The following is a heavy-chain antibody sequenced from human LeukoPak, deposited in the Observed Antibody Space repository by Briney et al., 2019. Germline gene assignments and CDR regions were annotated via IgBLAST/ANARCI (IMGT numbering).Heavy chain of an antibody. CDR3: ARGLYDSSGYYAGDFDY. Sequence: SVKVSCKASGGTFSSYAISWVRQAPGQGLEWMGRIIPILGIANYAQKFQGRVTITADKSTSTAYMELSSLRSEDTAVYYCARGLYDSSGYYAGDFDYWGQGTLVTVSS. D-gene: IGHD3-22*01. V-gene: IGHV1-69*04. CDR2: IIPILGIA. CDR1: GGTFSSYA. J-gene: IGHJ4*02.